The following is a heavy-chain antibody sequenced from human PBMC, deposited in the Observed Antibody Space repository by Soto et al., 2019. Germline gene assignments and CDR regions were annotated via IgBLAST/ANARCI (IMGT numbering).Heavy chain of an antibody. CDR3: ARHNGYGQKGSLDY. D-gene: IGHD5-18*01. J-gene: IGHJ4*02. V-gene: IGHV1-69*06. CDR1: GGTFSSYA. Sequence: VASVKVSCKASGGTFSSYAISWVRQAPGQGLEWMGGIIPIFGTANYAQKFQGRVTITADKSTSTAYMELSSLRSEDTAVYYCARHNGYGQKGSLDYWGQGTLVTVSS. CDR2: IIPIFGTA.